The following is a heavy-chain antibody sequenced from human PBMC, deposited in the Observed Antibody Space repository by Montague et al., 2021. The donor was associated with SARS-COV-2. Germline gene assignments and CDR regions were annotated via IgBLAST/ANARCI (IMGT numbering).Heavy chain of an antibody. CDR1: GGSINNYC. J-gene: IGHJ2*01. V-gene: IGHV4-59*13. CDR3: ARRGGGEVFARFMYWYFDV. CDR2: IYYSGSVTT. D-gene: IGHD2-21*01. Sequence: SETRSLTCSVSGGSINNYCWCWVRQSPGKGLEWIGYIYYSGSVTTSYNPSLKSRVSISVDTSENQFSLKLTSVTAADTAVYYCARRGGGEVFARFMYWYFDVWSRGSLVTVSS.